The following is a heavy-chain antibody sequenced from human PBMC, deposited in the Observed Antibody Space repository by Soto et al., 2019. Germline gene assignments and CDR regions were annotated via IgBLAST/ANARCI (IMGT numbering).Heavy chain of an antibody. Sequence: APSVKVSCNSSLYSFTNDDVFCVRPAPGQGLEWMGWMNPGSGDTGYAQKFQGRVTMTRDISIATAYMELSSLRSDDTAIYYCARMETFGSLNWFDPWGQGTMV. J-gene: IGHJ5*02. D-gene: IGHD3-16*01. CDR2: MNPGSGDT. CDR3: ARMETFGSLNWFDP. CDR1: LYSFTNDD. V-gene: IGHV1-8*01.